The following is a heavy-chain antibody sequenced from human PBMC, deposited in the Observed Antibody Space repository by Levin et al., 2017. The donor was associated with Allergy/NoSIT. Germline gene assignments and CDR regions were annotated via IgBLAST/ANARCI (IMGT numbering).Heavy chain of an antibody. J-gene: IGHJ4*02. CDR2: LFYSGST. V-gene: IGHV4-39*01. Sequence: SETLSLTCTVSGGSISSSSYYWGWIRQPPGKGLEWIGSLFYSGSTYYNPSLKSQVTISVDTSKNQFSLKLSSVTAADTAVYYCARHSSWYGNFDYWGQGTLVTVSS. CDR3: ARHSSWYGNFDY. D-gene: IGHD6-13*01. CDR1: GGSISSSSYY.